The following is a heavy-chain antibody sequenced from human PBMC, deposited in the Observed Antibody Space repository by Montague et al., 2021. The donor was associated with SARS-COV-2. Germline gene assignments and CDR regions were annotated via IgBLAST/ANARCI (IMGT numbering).Heavy chain of an antibody. V-gene: IGHV4-34*01. CDR2: INHSGST. Sequence: SETLSLTCAVYGGSFCGYYWSWIRQPPGEGLEWIGEINHSGSTNYNPSLKSRVTISVDTSKNQFSLKLSSVTAADTAVYYCARVRAVPAAMRIFSLGRSYYSMDVWGQGTTVTVSS. CDR1: GGSFCGYY. J-gene: IGHJ6*02. CDR3: ARVRAVPAAMRIFSLGRSYYSMDV. D-gene: IGHD2-2*01.